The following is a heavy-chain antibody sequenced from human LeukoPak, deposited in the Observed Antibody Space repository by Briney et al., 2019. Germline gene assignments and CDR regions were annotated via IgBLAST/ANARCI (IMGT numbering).Heavy chain of an antibody. Sequence: PSQTLSLTCTVSGGSISSGVYYWSWIRQHPGKGLEWIVYIYYSGRTYYNPSLKSRVSISVDTSKNQFSLRLSSVTAADTAVYYCARDNGLGRGGVDPWGQGTLVTVSS. CDR2: IYYSGRT. CDR1: GGSISSGVYY. V-gene: IGHV4-31*03. D-gene: IGHD1-26*01. CDR3: ARDNGLGRGGVDP. J-gene: IGHJ5*02.